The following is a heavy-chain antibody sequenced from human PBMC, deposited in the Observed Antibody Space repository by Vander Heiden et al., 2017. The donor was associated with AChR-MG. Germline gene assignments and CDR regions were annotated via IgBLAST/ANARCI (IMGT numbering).Heavy chain of an antibody. D-gene: IGHD3-9*01. CDR1: GSTFSSYA. CDR2: ISGSGGST. V-gene: IGHV3-23*01. CDR3: AKHRDYDILTGYNL. Sequence: EAQLLESGGGLVQPGGSLRLSCAASGSTFSSYAMSWVRQAPGKGLEWVSAISGSGGSTYYADSVKGRFTISRDNSKNTLYLQMNSLRAEDTAVYYCAKHRDYDILTGYNLWGQGTLVTVSS. J-gene: IGHJ4*02.